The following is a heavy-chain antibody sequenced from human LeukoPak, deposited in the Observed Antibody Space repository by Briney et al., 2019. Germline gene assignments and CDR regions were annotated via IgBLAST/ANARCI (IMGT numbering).Heavy chain of an antibody. CDR3: AKDRDYGGNSGGYFDL. CDR2: ISGSGFST. CDR1: GFTFTRYA. J-gene: IGHJ2*01. D-gene: IGHD4-23*01. V-gene: IGHV3-23*01. Sequence: GGSLRLSCAASGFTFTRYAMNWVRQAPGKGLEWVSAISGSGFSTYYADSVKGRFTISRDNSKNTLYMQVNSLRAEDTAVYYCAKDRDYGGNSGGYFDLWGRGTLVSVSS.